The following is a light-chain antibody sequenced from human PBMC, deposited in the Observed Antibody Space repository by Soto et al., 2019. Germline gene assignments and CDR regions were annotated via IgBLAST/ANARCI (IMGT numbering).Light chain of an antibody. CDR2: WTS. CDR1: QTGLYSFNDKNY. J-gene: IGKJ5*01. V-gene: IGKV4-1*01. CDR3: QQYYSPPIT. Sequence: DIVMTQSPDSLAVSLGETATLNCSSSQTGLYSFNDKNYLAWYQQKPGQPPRLLIYWTSTRESRVPDRFSGSGSGTDFTLTISSLQAEDVAVYYCQQYYSPPITVGQGTKLEI.